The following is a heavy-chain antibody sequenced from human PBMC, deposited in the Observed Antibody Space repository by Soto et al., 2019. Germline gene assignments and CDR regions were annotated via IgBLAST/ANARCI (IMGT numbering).Heavy chain of an antibody. CDR1: GYTFTSYA. CDR3: ARDLGLLWFGEGQNWFDP. D-gene: IGHD3-10*01. CDR2: INAGNGNR. Sequence: QVQLVQSGAEVKKPGASVKVSCKASGYTFTSYAMHWVRQAPGQRLEWMGWINAGNGNRKYSQKFQGRATITRDTSASTAYMELSSLRSEDTAVYYCARDLGLLWFGEGQNWFDPWGQGTLVTVSS. J-gene: IGHJ5*02. V-gene: IGHV1-3*01.